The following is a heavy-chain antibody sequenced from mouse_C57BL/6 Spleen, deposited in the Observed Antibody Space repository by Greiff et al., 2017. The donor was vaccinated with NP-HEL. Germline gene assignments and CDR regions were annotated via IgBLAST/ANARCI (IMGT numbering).Heavy chain of an antibody. CDR2: INPSSGYT. J-gene: IGHJ4*01. CDR3: AYKSYAMDY. Sequence: VQLQQSGAELAKPGASVKLSCKASGYTFTSYWMHWVKQRPGQGLEWIGYINPSSGYTKYNQKFKDKDTLTADKSSSTAYMQLSSLTYEDSAVYYCAYKSYAMDYWGQGTSVTVSS. V-gene: IGHV1-7*01. CDR1: GYTFTSYW.